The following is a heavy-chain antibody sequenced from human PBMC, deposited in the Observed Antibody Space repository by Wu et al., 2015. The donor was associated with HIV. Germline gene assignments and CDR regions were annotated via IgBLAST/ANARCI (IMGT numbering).Heavy chain of an antibody. Sequence: QVQLVQYGADVKKPGASVKVSCKAVGYSFSAYCIHWVRQAPGQGLDWMGWICPKSGDINYAHKFQDRVTMTTDTSINIVYMEVRRLRSDDTAIYYCARVAIRDGTYLGWYFDLWGRGTLVTVSS. V-gene: IGHV1-2*02. D-gene: IGHD1-26*01. CDR1: GYSFSAYC. CDR2: ICPKSGDI. J-gene: IGHJ2*01. CDR3: ARVAIRDGTYLGWYFDL.